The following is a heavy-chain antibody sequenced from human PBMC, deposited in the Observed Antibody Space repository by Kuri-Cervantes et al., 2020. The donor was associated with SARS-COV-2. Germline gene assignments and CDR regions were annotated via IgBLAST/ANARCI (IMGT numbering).Heavy chain of an antibody. D-gene: IGHD1-20*01. J-gene: IGHJ6*02. Sequence: GESLKISCAASGFTVSSNYMSWVRQAPGKGLEWVSVIYSGGSTYYADSVKGRFTISRDNSKNTLYLQMNSLRAEDTAVYYCARDPVDGITGRMFGMDVWGQGTTVTVSS. V-gene: IGHV3-53*05. CDR1: GFTVSSNY. CDR3: ARDPVDGITGRMFGMDV. CDR2: IYSGGST.